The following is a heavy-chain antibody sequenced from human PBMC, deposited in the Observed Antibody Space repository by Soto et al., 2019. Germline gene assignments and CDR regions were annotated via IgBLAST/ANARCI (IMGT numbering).Heavy chain of an antibody. D-gene: IGHD6-19*01. J-gene: IGHJ4*02. CDR3: ARVQQWLADYYFDY. V-gene: IGHV1-18*01. CDR2: ISAYNGNT. Sequence: ASVKVSFKASGYTLTSYGFTWVRHVPGQVLEWMGWISAYNGNTNYAQKLQGRVTMTTDTSTSTAYMELRSLRSDDTAVYYCARVQQWLADYYFDYWGQGTLVTVS. CDR1: GYTLTSYG.